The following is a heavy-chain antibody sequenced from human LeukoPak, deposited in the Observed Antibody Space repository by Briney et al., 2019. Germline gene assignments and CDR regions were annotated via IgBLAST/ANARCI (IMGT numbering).Heavy chain of an antibody. Sequence: SETLSLTCTMSGGSDSSYFGNWIRQPPGRGLEWIGYISDSGSTAYNPSLRSRVTISIDTSKNQFSLRLSSVTAADTAVYYCARDRWWWDLRSWRQGTLVTVSS. J-gene: IGHJ4*02. CDR1: GGSDSSYF. CDR3: ARDRWWWDLRS. D-gene: IGHD2-21*01. V-gene: IGHV4-59*02. CDR2: ISDSGST.